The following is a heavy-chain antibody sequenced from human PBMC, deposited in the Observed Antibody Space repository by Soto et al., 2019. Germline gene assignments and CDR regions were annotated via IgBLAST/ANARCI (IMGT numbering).Heavy chain of an antibody. Sequence: QVQLQESGPGLVKPSQTLSLTCTVSGGSVSSSGYYWSWIRQHPGKGLEWIGYIYYSGRTYYRASLKSRVTISLGPSKNQFSLNLTSVTAADTAVYYCAGGSSRSWFDPWGQGTLVTVSS. CDR3: AGGSSRSWFDP. D-gene: IGHD6-6*01. CDR1: GGSVSSSGYY. V-gene: IGHV4-31*03. CDR2: IYYSGRT. J-gene: IGHJ5*02.